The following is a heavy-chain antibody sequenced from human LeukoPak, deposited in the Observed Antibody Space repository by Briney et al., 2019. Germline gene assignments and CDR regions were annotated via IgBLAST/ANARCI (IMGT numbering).Heavy chain of an antibody. Sequence: PSETLSLTRTVSGGSISSSSYYWGWIRQPPGKGLEWIGSIYYSGSTYYNPSLKSRATISVDTSKNQFSLKLSSVTAADTAVYYCARTEESGYSYRYFGYYYYMDVWGQGTMVTVSS. CDR3: ARTEESGYSYRYFGYYYYMDV. J-gene: IGHJ6*03. D-gene: IGHD5-18*01. CDR2: IYYSGST. V-gene: IGHV4-39*07. CDR1: GGSISSSSYY.